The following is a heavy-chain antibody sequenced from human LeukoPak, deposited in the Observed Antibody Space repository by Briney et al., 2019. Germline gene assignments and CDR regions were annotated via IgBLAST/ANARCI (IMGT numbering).Heavy chain of an antibody. CDR3: ESCLKGAKAGDYYYGMDV. J-gene: IGHJ6*02. D-gene: IGHD1-26*01. CDR2: IIPNLGIA. V-gene: IGHV1-69*04. CDR1: GGTFSSYA. Sequence: SVKVSCKASGGTFSSYAIIGVRQAPGQGLDGMGRIIPNLGIANYAQKLQGRVTITADKSTSTAYMELRSLRSEDKAVYYCESCLKGAKAGDYYYGMDVWGQGTTVTVSS.